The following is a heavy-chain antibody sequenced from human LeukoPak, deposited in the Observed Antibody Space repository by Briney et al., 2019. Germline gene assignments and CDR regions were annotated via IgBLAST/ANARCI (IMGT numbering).Heavy chain of an antibody. D-gene: IGHD2-2*01. V-gene: IGHV3-74*01. CDR2: INSDGSST. Sequence: GGSLRLSCAASGFTVSSNYMSWVRQAPGKGLVWVSRINSDGSSTNYGDSVKGRFTLSRDNAKNTLYLQMNSLRAEDTAVYYCARARAPYASYFDYWGQGTLVTVSS. CDR3: ARARAPYASYFDY. CDR1: GFTVSSNY. J-gene: IGHJ4*02.